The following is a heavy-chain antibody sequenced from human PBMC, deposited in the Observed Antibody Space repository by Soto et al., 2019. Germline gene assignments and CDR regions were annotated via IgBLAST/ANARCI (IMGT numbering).Heavy chain of an antibody. D-gene: IGHD2-2*01. J-gene: IGHJ5*02. V-gene: IGHV1-2*02. Sequence: GASVKVSCKASGYTFTGYYIHWVRQAPGQGLEWMGGINPNSGASNYAQKFQGRVTMTRDTSISTGYMELSRLRSDDTAVYYCARYCSSTSCQFDPWGQGTLVPVSP. CDR2: INPNSGAS. CDR1: GYTFTGYY. CDR3: ARYCSSTSCQFDP.